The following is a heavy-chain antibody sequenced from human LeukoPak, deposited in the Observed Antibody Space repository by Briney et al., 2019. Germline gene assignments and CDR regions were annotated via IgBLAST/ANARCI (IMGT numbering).Heavy chain of an antibody. V-gene: IGHV1-69*02. CDR1: GGTFSSYT. CDR2: IIPILGIA. CDR3: ARGGIAAAGRTSAVDY. D-gene: IGHD6-13*01. J-gene: IGHJ4*02. Sequence: SVKVSCKASGGTFSSYTISWVRQAPGQGLELMGRIIPILGIANYAQKFQGRVTITADESTSTAYMELSSLRSEDTAVYYCARGGIAAAGRTSAVDYWGQGTLVTVSS.